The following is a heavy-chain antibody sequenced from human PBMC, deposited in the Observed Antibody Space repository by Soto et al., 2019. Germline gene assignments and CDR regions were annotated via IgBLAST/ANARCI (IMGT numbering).Heavy chain of an antibody. J-gene: IGHJ4*02. CDR3: ARGPAAGIYYFDY. V-gene: IGHV4-4*02. CDR2: IYHSGST. CDR1: GGSISSSNW. D-gene: IGHD6-13*01. Sequence: SETLSLTCAVSGGSISSSNWWSWVRQPPGKGLEWIGEIYHSGSTNYNPSLKSRVTISVDKSKNQFSLKLSSVTAADTAVYYCARGPAAGIYYFDYWGQGTLVTVSS.